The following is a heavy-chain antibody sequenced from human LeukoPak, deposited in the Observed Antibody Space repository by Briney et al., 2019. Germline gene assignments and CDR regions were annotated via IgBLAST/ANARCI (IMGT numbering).Heavy chain of an antibody. CDR3: ACGYSYGSFDY. D-gene: IGHD5-18*01. CDR1: GYTFTSYG. J-gene: IGHJ4*02. Sequence: GASVKVSCKASGYTFTSYGISWVRQAPGQGLEWMGRIIPIFGTANYAQKFQGRVTITTDESTSTAYMELSSLRSEDTAVYYCACGYSYGSFDYWGQGTLVTVSS. CDR2: IIPIFGTA. V-gene: IGHV1-69*05.